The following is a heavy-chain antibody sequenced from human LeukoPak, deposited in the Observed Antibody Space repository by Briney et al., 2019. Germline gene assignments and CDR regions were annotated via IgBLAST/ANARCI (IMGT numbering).Heavy chain of an antibody. CDR2: IYYSGST. Sequence: SQTLSLTCTVSGGSISSGDYYWSWIRQPPGKGLEWIGYIYYSGSTYYNPSLKSRVTISVDTSKNQFSLKLSSVTAADTAVYYCARFWDDYGDSDAFDIWGQGTMVTVSS. CDR1: GGSISSGDYY. J-gene: IGHJ3*02. CDR3: ARFWDDYGDSDAFDI. V-gene: IGHV4-30-4*01. D-gene: IGHD4-17*01.